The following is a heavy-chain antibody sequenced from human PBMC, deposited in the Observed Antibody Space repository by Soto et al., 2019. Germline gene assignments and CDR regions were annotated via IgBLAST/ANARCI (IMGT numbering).Heavy chain of an antibody. D-gene: IGHD1-1*01. CDR1: GASFRGYY. CDR2: INHSGST. CDR3: GRGGSPHNRLAY. V-gene: IGHV4-34*01. Sequence: SETLSLTCDVYGASFRGYYWSWIRQHPGRGLEWIGEINHSGSTNYNPSLKSRVTISIDTSKNQFSLKLTSVAAADTAVYYCGRGGSPHNRLAYWGQGTLVPVSS. J-gene: IGHJ4*02.